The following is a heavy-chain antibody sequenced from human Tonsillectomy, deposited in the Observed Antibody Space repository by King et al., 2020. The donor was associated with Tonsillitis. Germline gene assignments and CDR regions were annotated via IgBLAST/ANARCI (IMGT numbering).Heavy chain of an antibody. CDR2: MNPNSGKS. CDR1: GYTFTSYD. J-gene: IGHJ4*02. D-gene: IGHD3-3*01. CDR3: AREMGTIFGVVIGPGY. V-gene: IGHV1-8*01. Sequence: VQLVESGAEVKMPGASVKVSCKASGYTFTSYDINWVRQATGQGLEWMGWMNPNSGKSGCSQKFQGRITMTRDASRGTAYMELSSLRSDDTAVYYCAREMGTIFGVVIGPGYWGQGTLVTVSS.